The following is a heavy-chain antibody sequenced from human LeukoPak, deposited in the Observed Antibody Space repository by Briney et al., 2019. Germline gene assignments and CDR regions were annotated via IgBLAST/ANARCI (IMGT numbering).Heavy chain of an antibody. J-gene: IGHJ4*02. CDR3: ARSSLTGYYNQ. Sequence: GASVKVSCKASGYTFTGYYMHWVRQAPGQGLEWMGRINPNSGGTTYAQKFKGRVAMTRDTSISTAYMELSRLRSDDTAVYYCARSSLTGYYNQWGQGTLVTVSS. V-gene: IGHV1-2*06. CDR2: INPNSGGT. D-gene: IGHD3-9*01. CDR1: GYTFTGYY.